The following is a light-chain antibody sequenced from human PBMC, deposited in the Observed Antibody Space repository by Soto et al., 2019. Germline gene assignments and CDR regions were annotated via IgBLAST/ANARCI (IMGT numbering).Light chain of an antibody. J-gene: IGKJ4*01. CDR3: QQYDDLPLT. Sequence: TVLSKTPGTLSLYPRDRALLSCRASKSVSINLAWYQQKPGQAPRLLIYDATYLEKGAPSRFSGSGSGTDFSFTISNLQPEDFATYFCQQYDDLPLTFGGGNKVDIK. CDR1: KSVSIN. CDR2: DAT. V-gene: IGKV3-15*01.